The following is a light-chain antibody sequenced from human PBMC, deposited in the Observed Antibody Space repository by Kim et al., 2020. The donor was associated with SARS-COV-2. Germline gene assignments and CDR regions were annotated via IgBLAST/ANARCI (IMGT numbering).Light chain of an antibody. J-gene: IGKJ3*01. CDR3: QQYGSSPRFT. CDR1: PSVSSSF. V-gene: IGKV3-20*01. CDR2: GAS. Sequence: PGERATLSCRASPSVSSSFVAWYQQKPGQAPRLLFYGASSRATGIPDRFSGSGSGTDFTLTSSRLEPEDCAVYYCQQYGSSPRFTFGPGTKVDIK.